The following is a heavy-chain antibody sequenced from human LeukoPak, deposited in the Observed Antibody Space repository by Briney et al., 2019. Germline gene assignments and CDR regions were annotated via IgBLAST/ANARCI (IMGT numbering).Heavy chain of an antibody. CDR1: GYTLTNNY. V-gene: IGHV1-46*01. J-gene: IGHJ5*02. D-gene: IGHD5-24*01. CDR2: INPIGTGT. CDR3: ATDHSMANTAWWFDP. Sequence: ASVKVSCKASGYTLTNNYMHWVRQAPGQGLGWMGVINPIGTGTSYAQKFQGRITMSRDTSTSTVYMELSSLRSEDTAFYYCATDHSMANTAWWFDPWGQGTLVTVSS.